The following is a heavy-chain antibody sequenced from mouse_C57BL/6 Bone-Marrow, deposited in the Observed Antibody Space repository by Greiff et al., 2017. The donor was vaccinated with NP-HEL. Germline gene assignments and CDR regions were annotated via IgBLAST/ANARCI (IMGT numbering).Heavy chain of an antibody. J-gene: IGHJ2*01. Sequence: QVQLQQSGAELAKPGASVKLSCKASGYTFTSYWMHWVKQRPGQGLEWIGYINPSSGYTKYNQKFKAKATLTADKSSSTAYMQLSSLTYEDSAVYYCARGDYGSGEFDDWGQGTTLTVSS. CDR3: ARGDYGSGEFDD. CDR2: INPSSGYT. CDR1: GYTFTSYW. D-gene: IGHD1-1*01. V-gene: IGHV1-7*01.